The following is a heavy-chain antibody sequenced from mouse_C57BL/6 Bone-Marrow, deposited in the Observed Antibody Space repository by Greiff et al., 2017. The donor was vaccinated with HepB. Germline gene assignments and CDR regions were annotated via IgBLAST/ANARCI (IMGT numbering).Heavy chain of an antibody. J-gene: IGHJ3*01. D-gene: IGHD4-1*02. CDR3: TTSTEGFAY. Sequence: VQLQQSGAELVRPGASVKLSCTASGFNIKDDYMHWVKQRPEQGLEWIGWIDPENGDTEYASKFQGKATITADTSSNTAYLQLSSLTSEDTAVYYGTTSTEGFAYWGQGTLVTVSA. V-gene: IGHV14-4*01. CDR2: IDPENGDT. CDR1: GFNIKDDY.